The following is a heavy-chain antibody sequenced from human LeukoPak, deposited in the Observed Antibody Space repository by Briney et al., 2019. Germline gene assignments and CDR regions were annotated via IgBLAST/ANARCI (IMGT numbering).Heavy chain of an antibody. Sequence: SETLSLTCSVSGGSISSYYWSWIRQSPGKGLELIEYIYYSGSTNYNPSLKSRVTISVDTSKNQFALKLSSVTAADTAVYYCARLAWGRLDYWGQGTLVTVSS. J-gene: IGHJ4*02. CDR3: ARLAWGRLDY. V-gene: IGHV4-59*01. CDR1: GGSISSYY. D-gene: IGHD7-27*01. CDR2: IYYSGST.